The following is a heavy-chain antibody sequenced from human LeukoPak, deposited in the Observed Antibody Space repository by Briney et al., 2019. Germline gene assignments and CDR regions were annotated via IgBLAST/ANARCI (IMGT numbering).Heavy chain of an antibody. Sequence: GGSLRLSCAASGFTFSSYSMNWVRQAPGKGLEWVSSISSSSSYIYYADSVKGRFTISRDNAKNSLYLQMNSLRAEDTAVYYCARAMGSGYYYDDYYYYGMDVWGQGTTVTVSS. D-gene: IGHD3-22*01. V-gene: IGHV3-21*01. CDR1: GFTFSSYS. CDR3: ARAMGSGYYYDDYYYYGMDV. CDR2: ISSSSSYI. J-gene: IGHJ6*02.